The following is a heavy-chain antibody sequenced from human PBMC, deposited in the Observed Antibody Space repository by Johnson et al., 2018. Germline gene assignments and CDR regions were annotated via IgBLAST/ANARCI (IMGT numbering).Heavy chain of an antibody. Sequence: QVQLLESGGGVVQPGRSLRLSCAASGFTFSSYGMHWVRQAPGKGLEWVAIISYDGSNKYYADSVKGRFTISRDNSKNTLYLQMNSLRAEDTAVYYCPGGGYVDAFDIWGQGTMVTVSS. V-gene: IGHV3-30*03. CDR1: GFTFSSYG. CDR2: ISYDGSNK. D-gene: IGHD3-22*01. CDR3: PGGGYVDAFDI. J-gene: IGHJ3*02.